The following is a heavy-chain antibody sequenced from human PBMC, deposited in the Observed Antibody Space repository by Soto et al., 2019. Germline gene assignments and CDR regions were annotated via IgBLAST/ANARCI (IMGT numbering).Heavy chain of an antibody. CDR2: IIPIVGSA. V-gene: IGHV1-69*01. Sequence: QVQLVQSGAEVKKPGSSVKVSCKASGGTFSSYAISWVRQAPGQGLEWMGGIIPIVGSANYAQKFQGRVTITGDESTSTAYMELSSLRSEDTGVDYCARSQGSSTSLEIYYYYYYGMDVWGQGTTVTVSS. CDR1: GGTFSSYA. D-gene: IGHD2-2*01. J-gene: IGHJ6*02. CDR3: ARSQGSSTSLEIYYYYYYGMDV.